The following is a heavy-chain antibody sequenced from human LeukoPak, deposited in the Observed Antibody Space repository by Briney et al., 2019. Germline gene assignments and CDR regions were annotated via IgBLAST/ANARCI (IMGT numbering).Heavy chain of an antibody. CDR3: ARVVPAAISTPFDY. CDR2: INWNGGST. CDR1: GFTFDDYG. D-gene: IGHD2-2*01. J-gene: IGHJ4*02. Sequence: GGSLRLSCAVSGFTFDDYGMSWVRQAPGKGLEWVSGINWNGGSTVYADSVKGRFTISRDNAENSLYLQMNSLRAEDTALYYCARVVPAAISTPFDYWGQGTLVTVSS. V-gene: IGHV3-20*04.